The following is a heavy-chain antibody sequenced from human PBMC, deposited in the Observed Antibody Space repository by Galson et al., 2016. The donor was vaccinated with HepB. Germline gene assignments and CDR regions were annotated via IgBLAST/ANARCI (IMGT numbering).Heavy chain of an antibody. J-gene: IGHJ4*02. CDR3: AKYSGSYKGYDY. V-gene: IGHV3-7*02. CDR2: IKEDGSEK. D-gene: IGHD1-26*01. Sequence: SLRLSCAASEFIFSSYWMSWVRQAPGKGLEWVADIKEDGSEKYYADSVKGRFTISRDNAMNSLYLQMNSLRAEDTAVYYCAKYSGSYKGYDYWGQGTLVTVSS. CDR1: EFIFSSYW.